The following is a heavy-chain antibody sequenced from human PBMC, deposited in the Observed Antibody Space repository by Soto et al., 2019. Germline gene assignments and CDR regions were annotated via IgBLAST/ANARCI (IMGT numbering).Heavy chain of an antibody. Sequence: EVQLVESGGGLVKPGGSLRLSCAASGFTFSSYSMNWVRQAPGKGLEWVSSISSSSSYIYYADSVKGRFTISRDNAKKSLYLQINSLRAEDTAVYYCARELGRGIVVVPDPFDYWGQGTLVTVSS. J-gene: IGHJ4*02. CDR3: ARELGRGIVVVPDPFDY. V-gene: IGHV3-21*01. D-gene: IGHD2-2*01. CDR2: ISSSSSYI. CDR1: GFTFSSYS.